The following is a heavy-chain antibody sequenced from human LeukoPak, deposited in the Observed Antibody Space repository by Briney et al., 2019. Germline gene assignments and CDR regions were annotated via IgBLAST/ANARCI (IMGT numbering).Heavy chain of an antibody. CDR2: IYYSGST. CDR1: GGSISSSSYY. J-gene: IGHJ5*02. D-gene: IGHD3-3*01. Sequence: SETLSLTCTVSGGSISSSSYYWGWIRQPPGKGLEWIGSIYYSGSTYYNPSLKSRVTISVDTSKNQFSLKLSSVTAADTAVYYCARCYDFWSGYYRLFDPWGQGTLATVSS. V-gene: IGHV4-39*01. CDR3: ARCYDFWSGYYRLFDP.